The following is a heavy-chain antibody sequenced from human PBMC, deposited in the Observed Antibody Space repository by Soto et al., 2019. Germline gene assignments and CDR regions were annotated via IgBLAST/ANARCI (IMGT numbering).Heavy chain of an antibody. CDR2: IYWNDDM. CDR1: GFSLSTFGVG. V-gene: IGHV2-5*01. J-gene: IGHJ4*02. CDR3: AHSLSLPRYSTSGSVFDY. D-gene: IGHD2-2*01. Sequence: QIALKESGPTLVKPTQTLTLTCTFSGFSLSTFGVGVGRIRQPPGKALEWRALIYWNDDMRYRPSLKRRLSTTKDTSQAQVVLSLTNVDPEDTATYYCAHSLSLPRYSTSGSVFDYGGQGYLVTVSS.